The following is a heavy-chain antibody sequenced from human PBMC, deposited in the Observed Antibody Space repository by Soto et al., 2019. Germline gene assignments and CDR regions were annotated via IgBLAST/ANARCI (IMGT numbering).Heavy chain of an antibody. Sequence: NPSETLSLTGAVYVGSFSGYYWSWMRQPPGKGLEWIGEINHSGSTNYNPSLKSRVTISVDTSKNQFSLKLSSVTAADTAVYYCARGRYYDSSGYQFDPWGQGTRVTVSS. CDR3: ARGRYYDSSGYQFDP. V-gene: IGHV4-34*01. J-gene: IGHJ5*02. D-gene: IGHD3-22*01. CDR1: VGSFSGYY. CDR2: INHSGST.